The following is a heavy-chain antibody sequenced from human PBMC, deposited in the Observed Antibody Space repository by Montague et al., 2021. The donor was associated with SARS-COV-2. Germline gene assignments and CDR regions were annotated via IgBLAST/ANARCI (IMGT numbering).Heavy chain of an antibody. V-gene: IGHV4-34*01. CDR3: ARGRQHFNMIVVVMTGGEYYFDY. Sequence: TLSLTCAVYGGSFSDYYWSWIRQPPGKGLEWIGEINHRGTSKYNPSLKSRVSISLDTSKNQFSLYLSSMTAADTAVYYCARGRQHFNMIVVVMTGGEYYFDYWGQGTLVTVSS. CDR2: INHRGTS. J-gene: IGHJ4*02. CDR1: GGSFSDYY. D-gene: IGHD3-22*01.